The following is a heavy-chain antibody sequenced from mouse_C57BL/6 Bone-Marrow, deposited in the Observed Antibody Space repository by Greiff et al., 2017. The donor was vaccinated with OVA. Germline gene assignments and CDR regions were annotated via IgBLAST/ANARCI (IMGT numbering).Heavy chain of an antibody. CDR1: GFNITDYY. CDR3: ASGPYSYGFGY. D-gene: IGHD2-12*01. V-gene: IGHV14-2*01. J-gene: IGHJ2*01. Sequence: EVQVVESGAELVKPGASVKLSCTASGFNITDYYMHWVTQRTEQGLEWIGRIDPEDGETKYAPQFQGKATITADTSSNTAYLHRSILTSEDTAVSYCASGPYSYGFGYWGQGTTLTVSS. CDR2: IDPEDGET.